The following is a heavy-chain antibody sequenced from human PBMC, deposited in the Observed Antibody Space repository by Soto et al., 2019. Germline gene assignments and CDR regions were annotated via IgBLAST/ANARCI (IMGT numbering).Heavy chain of an antibody. D-gene: IGHD6-19*01. CDR2: ISYDGSNK. CDR3: AKGISGWFFDY. CDR1: GFIFSSYG. Sequence: QVQLVESGGGVVQRGRSLRLSCAASGFIFSSYGMHWVRQAPGKGLEWVAVISYDGSNKYYADSVKGRFTISRDNSKNTLYLQMNSLRAEDTAVYYCAKGISGWFFDYWGQGTLVTVSS. J-gene: IGHJ4*02. V-gene: IGHV3-30*18.